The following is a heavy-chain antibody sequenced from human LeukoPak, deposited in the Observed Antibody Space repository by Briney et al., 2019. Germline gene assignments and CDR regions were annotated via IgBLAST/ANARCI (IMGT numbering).Heavy chain of an antibody. CDR2: ISWNSGSI. V-gene: IGHV3-9*01. D-gene: IGHD3-22*01. CDR1: GFTFDDYA. Sequence: PGRSLRLSCAASGFTFDDYAMHWVRQAPGKGLEWVSGISWNSGSIGYADSVKGRFTISRDNAKNSLYLQMNSLRAEDTALYYCAKDTGGSGYPYYFDYWGQGTLVTVSS. J-gene: IGHJ4*02. CDR3: AKDTGGSGYPYYFDY.